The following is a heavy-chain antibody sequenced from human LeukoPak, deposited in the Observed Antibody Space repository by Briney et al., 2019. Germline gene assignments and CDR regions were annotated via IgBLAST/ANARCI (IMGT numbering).Heavy chain of an antibody. Sequence: GASVKVSCKASGGTFSSYTISWVRQAPGQGLEWMGRIIPILGIANYAQKFQGRVTITADKSTSTAYMELSSLRSEDTAVYYCARDRFVDYDFWSGYYPPAEIDHWGQGTLVTVSS. CDR2: IIPILGIA. D-gene: IGHD3-3*01. CDR1: GGTFSSYT. CDR3: ARDRFVDYDFWSGYYPPAEIDH. J-gene: IGHJ4*02. V-gene: IGHV1-69*04.